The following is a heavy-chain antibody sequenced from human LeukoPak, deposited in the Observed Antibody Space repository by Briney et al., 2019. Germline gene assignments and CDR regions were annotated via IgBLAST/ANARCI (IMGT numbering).Heavy chain of an antibody. CDR3: ARDTSSITMVRGGRGSWFDP. D-gene: IGHD3-10*01. J-gene: IGHJ5*02. CDR1: GYTFTSYY. V-gene: IGHV1-46*01. Sequence: GASVKVSCKASGYTFTSYYMHWVRQAPGQGLEWMGIINPSGGSTSYAQKFQGRVTITADESTSTAYMELSSLRSEDTAVYYCARDTSSITMVRGGRGSWFDPWGQGTLVTVSS. CDR2: INPSGGST.